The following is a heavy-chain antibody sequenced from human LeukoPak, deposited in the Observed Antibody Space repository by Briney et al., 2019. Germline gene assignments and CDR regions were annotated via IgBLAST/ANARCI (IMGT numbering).Heavy chain of an antibody. Sequence: GGSLRLSCAASGFTFDDYAMHWVRQAPGKGLEWVSGISWNSGSIGYADSVKGRFTISRDNAKNSLYLQMNSLRAEDTALYYCAKDGAAMLEGGWFDPWGQGTLVTVSS. CDR1: GFTFDDYA. J-gene: IGHJ5*02. CDR2: ISWNSGSI. D-gene: IGHD5-18*01. V-gene: IGHV3-9*01. CDR3: AKDGAAMLEGGWFDP.